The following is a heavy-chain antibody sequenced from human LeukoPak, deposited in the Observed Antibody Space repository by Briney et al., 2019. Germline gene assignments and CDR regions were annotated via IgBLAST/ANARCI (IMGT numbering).Heavy chain of an antibody. CDR3: ARDLRLGELSLSLFDY. Sequence: GGSLRLSCAGSGFTFSEYAINWVRQAPGKGLEWVSAISGSGHRTYYSDSVKGRFTISRDNSKNTLYLQMNSLRAEDTAAYYCARDLRLGELSLSLFDYWGQGSLVTVSS. CDR2: ISGSGHRT. V-gene: IGHV3-23*01. J-gene: IGHJ4*02. D-gene: IGHD3-16*02. CDR1: GFTFSEYA.